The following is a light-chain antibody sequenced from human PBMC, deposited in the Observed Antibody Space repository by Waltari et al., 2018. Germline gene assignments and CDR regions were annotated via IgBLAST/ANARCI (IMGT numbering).Light chain of an antibody. Sequence: QSALTQPRSVSGSPGQSVTIPCTVTSSDVGGYNYVPWYQQHPGKAPKLMIYDVSKRPSGVPDRFSGSKSGNTASLTISGLQAEDEADYYCCSYAGSYTVFGGGTKLTVL. CDR1: SSDVGGYNY. CDR3: CSYAGSYTV. V-gene: IGLV2-11*01. J-gene: IGLJ2*01. CDR2: DVS.